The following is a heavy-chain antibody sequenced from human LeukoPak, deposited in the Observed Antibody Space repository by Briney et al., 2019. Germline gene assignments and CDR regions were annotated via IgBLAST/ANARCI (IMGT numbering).Heavy chain of an antibody. V-gene: IGHV1-2*06. CDR2: INPNSGGT. J-gene: IGHJ4*02. D-gene: IGHD5-18*01. CDR1: GYTFTGYY. Sequence: ASVKVSCKASGYTFTGYYMHWVRQAPGQGLEWMGRINPNSGGTNYAQKFQGRVTMTRDTSISTAYMELSRLRSDDTAVYYCARGADSYGGFDYWGQGTLVTVSS. CDR3: ARGADSYGGFDY.